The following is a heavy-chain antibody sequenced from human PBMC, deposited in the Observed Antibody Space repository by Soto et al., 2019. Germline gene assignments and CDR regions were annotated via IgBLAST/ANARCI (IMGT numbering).Heavy chain of an antibody. J-gene: IGHJ4*02. CDR2: ISWNSGSI. D-gene: IGHD6-13*01. CDR1: GFTFDDYA. CDR3: AKEPYSSSFLYYFDY. Sequence: SLKISCAASGFTFDDYAMHWVRQAPGRGLEWVSGISWNSGSIGYADSVKGRFTISRDNAKNSLYLQMNSLRAEDTALYYCAKEPYSSSFLYYFDYWGQGTLVTVSS. V-gene: IGHV3-9*01.